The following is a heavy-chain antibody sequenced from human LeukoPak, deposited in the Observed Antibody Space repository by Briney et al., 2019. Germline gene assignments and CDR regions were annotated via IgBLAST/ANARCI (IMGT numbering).Heavy chain of an antibody. CDR1: GFTFSSYA. Sequence: GGSLRLSCAASGFTFSSYAMSWVRQAPGKGLEWVANIKQDGSEKYYVDSVKGRFTISRDNAKNSLYLQMNSLRAEDTAVYYCGVDGYWGQGTLVTVSS. CDR2: IKQDGSEK. J-gene: IGHJ4*02. D-gene: IGHD5-12*01. CDR3: GVDGY. V-gene: IGHV3-7*01.